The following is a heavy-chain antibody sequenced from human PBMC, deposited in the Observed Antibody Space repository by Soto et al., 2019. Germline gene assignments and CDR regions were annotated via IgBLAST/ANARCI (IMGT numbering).Heavy chain of an antibody. D-gene: IGHD5-12*01. CDR3: AREAGEWLRSSYYYYGMDV. CDR1: GFTFSSYA. J-gene: IGHJ6*02. CDR2: ISYDGSNK. V-gene: IGHV3-30-3*01. Sequence: GGSLRLSCAASGFTFSSYAMHWVRQAPGKGLEWVAVISYDGSNKYYADSVKGRFTISRDNSKNTLYLQMNSLRAEDTAVYYCAREAGEWLRSSYYYYGMDVWGQGTTVTVSS.